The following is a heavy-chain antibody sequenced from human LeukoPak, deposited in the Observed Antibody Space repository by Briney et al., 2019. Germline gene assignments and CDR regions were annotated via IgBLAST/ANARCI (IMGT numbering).Heavy chain of an antibody. CDR2: ISDRGDST. J-gene: IGHJ4*02. CDR1: GFIFSSYS. CDR3: VQDWAWGAFGY. D-gene: IGHD7-27*01. V-gene: IGHV3-23*01. Sequence: GGSLRLSCAASGFIFSSYSMNWVRQAPGKGLEWVSVISDRGDSTHYADSVKGRFTISRDSSKNTLYLQMNRLGAEDTAIYYCVQDWAWGAFGYWGQGTLVTVSS.